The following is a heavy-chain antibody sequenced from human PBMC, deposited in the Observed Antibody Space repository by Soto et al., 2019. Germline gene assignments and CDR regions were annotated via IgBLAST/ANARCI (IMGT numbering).Heavy chain of an antibody. CDR1: GGTFSSYA. V-gene: IGHV1-69*06. CDR3: ARGTRSGSYYYYGLDV. Sequence: QVQLVQSGAEVKKPGSSVKVSCKASGGTFSSYAISWVRQAPGQGLEWMGGIIPIFGTTNYARRFQGRVTITADKSTSTAYMELRSLSSEDTAVYYCARGTRSGSYYYYGLDVWGQGTTVTVSS. D-gene: IGHD1-26*01. CDR2: IIPIFGTT. J-gene: IGHJ6*02.